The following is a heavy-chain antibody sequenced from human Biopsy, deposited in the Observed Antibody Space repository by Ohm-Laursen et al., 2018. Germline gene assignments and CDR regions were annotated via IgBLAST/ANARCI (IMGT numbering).Heavy chain of an antibody. J-gene: IGHJ4*02. Sequence: GTLSLTCTVSGDSLTSGPENWSWIRQSPGQGLEYIGFIYSGGNTNYSPSLKNRVTMSVDTSKNQFYLKLYSVTAADTAIYYCARGMRSSGWPYFDSWGQGTLVTVSS. CDR1: GDSLTSGPEN. CDR3: ARGMRSSGWPYFDS. D-gene: IGHD6-19*01. V-gene: IGHV4-61*01. CDR2: IYSGGNT.